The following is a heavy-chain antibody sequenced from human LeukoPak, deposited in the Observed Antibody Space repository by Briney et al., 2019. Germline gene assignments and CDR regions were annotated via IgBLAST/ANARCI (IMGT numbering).Heavy chain of an antibody. V-gene: IGHV4-59*01. J-gene: IGHJ3*02. CDR3: ARGTAQTVNTYAFDM. CDR2: VYYSGST. CDR1: GGSISSYY. Sequence: ASETLSLTCTVSGGSISSYYWSWIRQPPGKGLDWIGYVYYSGSTTYNPSLKSRVIISVDTSKNQFFLNLISVTAADTAVYYCARGTAQTVNTYAFDMWGQGTMVTVSS. D-gene: IGHD4-17*01.